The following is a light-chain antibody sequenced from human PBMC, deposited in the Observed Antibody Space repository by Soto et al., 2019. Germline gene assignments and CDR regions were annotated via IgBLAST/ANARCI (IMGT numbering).Light chain of an antibody. CDR2: AAS. V-gene: IGKV1-9*01. CDR3: QQLYSYPIT. Sequence: DIQLTQSPSFLSAAGGDRVTITCRASEGISSKLGWYQQEPGKAPKLLIYAASSLQSGVPSRFSGSGSGTEFTLTISRLQPEDSATYYCQQLYSYPITFGQGTRLEIK. CDR1: EGISSK. J-gene: IGKJ5*01.